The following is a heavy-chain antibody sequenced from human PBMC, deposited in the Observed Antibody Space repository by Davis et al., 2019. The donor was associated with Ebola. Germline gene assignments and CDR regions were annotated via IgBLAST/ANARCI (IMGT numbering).Heavy chain of an antibody. V-gene: IGHV1-2*02. CDR2: IKPDSGGT. CDR1: GYTFTGYY. CDR3: ARDKTCNRGTCDP. J-gene: IGHJ5*02. Sequence: ASVKVSCKASGYTFTGYYMHWVRQAPGQGLEWMGWIKPDSGGTNYAQKFRGRVTMTRDTSIDTAYMELSSLKSDDTAVYFCARDKTCNRGTCDPWGQGTLVTVSS. D-gene: IGHD2/OR15-2a*01.